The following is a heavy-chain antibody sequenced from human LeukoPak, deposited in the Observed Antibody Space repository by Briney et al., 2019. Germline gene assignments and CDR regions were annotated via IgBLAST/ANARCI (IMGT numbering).Heavy chain of an antibody. V-gene: IGHV3-23*01. J-gene: IGHJ4*02. CDR2: ISGTSGSS. D-gene: IGHD6-13*01. Sequence: PGGSLTLSCAASGFTLSSNAMTWVRQAPGKGLEWVSSISGTSGSSTYADSVKGRFTISRDNPKNTLYLQMNSLRAEDTAVYYCTKGLSGWFSGYWGQGTLVTVSS. CDR1: GFTLSSNA. CDR3: TKGLSGWFSGY.